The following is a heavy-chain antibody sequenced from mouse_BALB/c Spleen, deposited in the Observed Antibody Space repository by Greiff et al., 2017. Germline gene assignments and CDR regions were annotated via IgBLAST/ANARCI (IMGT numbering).Heavy chain of an antibody. CDR3: ARKGSSGYPLFAY. CDR1: GFTFTDYY. V-gene: IGHV7-3*02. Sequence: EVQLVESGGGLVQPGGSLRLSCATSGFTFTDYYMSWVRQPPGKALEWLGFIRNKANGYTTEYSASVKGRFTISRDNSQSILYLQMNTLRAEDSATYYCARKGSSGYPLFAYWGQGTLVTVSA. J-gene: IGHJ3*01. D-gene: IGHD3-1*01. CDR2: IRNKANGYTT.